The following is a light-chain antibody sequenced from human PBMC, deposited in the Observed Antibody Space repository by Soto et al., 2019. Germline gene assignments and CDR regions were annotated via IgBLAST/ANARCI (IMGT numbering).Light chain of an antibody. J-gene: IGLJ3*02. CDR3: SSYTSSSTWV. CDR2: EVS. Sequence: QSALTQPASVSGSLGQSITISCTGTSSDVGGYNYVSWYQQHPGKAPKLMIYEVSNRPSGVSNRFSGSKSSNTASLTISGLQAEDEADYYCSSYTSSSTWVFGGGTKLTVL. V-gene: IGLV2-14*01. CDR1: SSDVGGYNY.